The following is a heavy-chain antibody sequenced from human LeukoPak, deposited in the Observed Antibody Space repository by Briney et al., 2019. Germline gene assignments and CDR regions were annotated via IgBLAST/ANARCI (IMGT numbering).Heavy chain of an antibody. CDR1: GGSINIDY. CDR3: ARGLSSGWSLPDY. D-gene: IGHD6-19*01. Sequence: SETLSLTCTLSGGSINIDYWSSIRQSPGEGLEWIGYIFYRGSTNYNPSLKSRVTISIDKSKNQFSLKLTSVTAADTAVYYCARGLSSGWSLPDYWGQGTLVTVSS. CDR2: IFYRGST. J-gene: IGHJ4*02. V-gene: IGHV4-59*01.